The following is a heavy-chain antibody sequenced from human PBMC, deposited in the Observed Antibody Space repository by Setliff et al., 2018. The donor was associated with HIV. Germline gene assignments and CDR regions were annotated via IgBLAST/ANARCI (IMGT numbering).Heavy chain of an antibody. D-gene: IGHD2-15*01. CDR1: GYSVSTNG. CDR3: ARDPPVVVRHLFDL. Sequence: ASVKVSCKASGYSVSTNGISWVRQAPGQGLEWMGWISAYNGNTNYAQKVQGRVTMTTDTSTSTDSMELRSLTSDDTAVYYCARDPPVVVRHLFDLWGQGTLVTVSS. J-gene: IGHJ4*02. V-gene: IGHV1-18*01. CDR2: ISAYNGNT.